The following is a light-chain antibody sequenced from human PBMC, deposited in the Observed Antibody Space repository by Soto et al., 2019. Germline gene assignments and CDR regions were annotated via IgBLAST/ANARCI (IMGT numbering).Light chain of an antibody. CDR3: QQRSKRPPGIT. CDR1: QSVSSNY. CDR2: GAS. V-gene: IGKV3D-20*02. J-gene: IGKJ5*01. Sequence: IVLTQSPGTLSLSPLEIATLSFMASQSVSSNYLAWYQQKPGQAPRLLIYGASTRATGIPDRFSGSGSGTDFTLTISSLEPEDFAVYYCQQRSKRPPGITFGQGTRRRL.